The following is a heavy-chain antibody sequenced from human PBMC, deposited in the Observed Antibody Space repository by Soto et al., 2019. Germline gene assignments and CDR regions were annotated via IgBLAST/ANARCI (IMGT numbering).Heavy chain of an antibody. V-gene: IGHV1-8*01. Sequence: QVQLVQSGAEVKKPGASVKVSCKASGYTFTSYDINWVRQATGQGLEWMGWMNPNSDNTGYAQKFQGRLTMTRNTSISPAYLELSSLPSEHPAVYSCPTERGGGYFDYWGQGILVTVSS. CDR1: GYTFTSYD. J-gene: IGHJ4*02. CDR2: MNPNSDNT. D-gene: IGHD3-16*01. CDR3: PTERGGGYFDY.